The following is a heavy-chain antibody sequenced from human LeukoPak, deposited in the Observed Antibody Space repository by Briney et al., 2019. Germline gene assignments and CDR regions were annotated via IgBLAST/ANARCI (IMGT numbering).Heavy chain of an antibody. D-gene: IGHD2/OR15-2a*01. J-gene: IGHJ3*02. V-gene: IGHV3-7*01. Sequence: GGSLRLSCAASGLTFSTYWMNWVRQAPGKGLEWVATIKDDGSDKYYVDSVKGRFTISRDNSKNTLFLQMSSLRAEETAVYYCARDSSTFGDAFDIWGQGTMVAISS. CDR3: ARDSSTFGDAFDI. CDR1: GLTFSTYW. CDR2: IKDDGSDK.